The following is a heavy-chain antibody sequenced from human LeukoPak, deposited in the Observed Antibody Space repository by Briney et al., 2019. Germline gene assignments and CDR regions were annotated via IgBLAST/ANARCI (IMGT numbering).Heavy chain of an antibody. D-gene: IGHD2-15*01. Sequence: GGSLRLSCAASGFTLSSNYMSWVRQAPGKVLQWVSVIYNDGTTYYADSVKGRFTISRDNSKNTLYLQMDSLRAEDTAVYYCARGICGGSCNPPSYMDVWGNGTTVTVSS. CDR2: IYNDGTT. CDR1: GFTLSSNY. V-gene: IGHV3-53*01. CDR3: ARGICGGSCNPPSYMDV. J-gene: IGHJ6*03.